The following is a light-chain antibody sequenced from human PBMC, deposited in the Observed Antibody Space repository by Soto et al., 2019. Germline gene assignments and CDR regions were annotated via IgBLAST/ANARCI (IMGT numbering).Light chain of an antibody. J-gene: IGKJ4*01. CDR3: QQYNDWPLT. V-gene: IGKV3-15*01. CDR1: QSLSSN. Sequence: IVMTQSPATLSVSPGERATLSCRASQSLSSNLAWYQQKPGQAPRLLIYGASTRATGIPARFSGTGSGTEFTLTISSLQSEDLAVYYCQQYNDWPLTFGGGTKVDIK. CDR2: GAS.